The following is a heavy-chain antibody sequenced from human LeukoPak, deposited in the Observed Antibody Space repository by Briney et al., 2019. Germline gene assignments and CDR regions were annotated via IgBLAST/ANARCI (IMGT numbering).Heavy chain of an antibody. CDR1: GFTFSSYS. CDR2: ISSSSSYI. V-gene: IGHV3-21*01. Sequence: GGSLRLSCAASGFTFSSYSMNWVRQAPGKGLEWVSSISSSSSYIYYADSVKGRFTISRDNAKNSLYLQMNSLRAEDTAVYYCARDFGTDAFDIWGQGTMVTVSS. CDR3: ARDFGTDAFDI. J-gene: IGHJ3*02. D-gene: IGHD3-3*01.